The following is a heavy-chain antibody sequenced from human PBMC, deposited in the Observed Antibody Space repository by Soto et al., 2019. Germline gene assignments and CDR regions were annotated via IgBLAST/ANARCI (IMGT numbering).Heavy chain of an antibody. D-gene: IGHD2-15*01. V-gene: IGHV5-51*01. CDR3: ARRRYCSGGSCQRNYYYYGMDV. J-gene: IGHJ6*02. Sequence: GESLKISCKGSGYSFTSYWIGWVRQMPGKGLEWMGIIYPGDSDTRYSPSFQGQVTTSADKSISTAYLQWSSLKASDTAMYYCARRRYCSGGSCQRNYYYYGMDVWGQGTTVTVSS. CDR1: GYSFTSYW. CDR2: IYPGDSDT.